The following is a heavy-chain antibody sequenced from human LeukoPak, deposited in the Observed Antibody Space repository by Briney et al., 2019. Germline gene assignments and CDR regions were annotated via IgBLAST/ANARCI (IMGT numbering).Heavy chain of an antibody. V-gene: IGHV3-23*01. CDR2: ISGSGGST. CDR1: GFTFGSYA. J-gene: IGHJ4*02. CDR3: ARTSAYYYDSSGYTDY. Sequence: GGSLRLSCAASGFTFGSYAMSWVRQAPGKGLEWVSAISGSGGSTYYADSVKGRFTISRDNSKNTLYLQMDSLRAEDTAVYYCARTSAYYYDSSGYTDYWGQGTLVTVSS. D-gene: IGHD3-22*01.